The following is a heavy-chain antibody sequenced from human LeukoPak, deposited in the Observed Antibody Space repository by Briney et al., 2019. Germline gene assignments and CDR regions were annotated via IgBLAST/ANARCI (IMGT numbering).Heavy chain of an antibody. V-gene: IGHV4-39*07. CDR2: IYYSGST. J-gene: IGHJ5*02. CDR1: GGSISSSSYY. Sequence: SETLSLTCTVSGGSISSSSYYWGWIRQPPGKGLEWIGSIYYSGSTYYNPSLKSRVTISVDTSKNQFSLKFNSVTAADTAVYYCARVGIVLVTGSNWVDPWGQGTLVTVSS. D-gene: IGHD3-22*01. CDR3: ARVGIVLVTGSNWVDP.